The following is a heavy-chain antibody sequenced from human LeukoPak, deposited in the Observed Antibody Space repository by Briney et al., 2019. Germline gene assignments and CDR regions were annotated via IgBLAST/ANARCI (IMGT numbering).Heavy chain of an antibody. V-gene: IGHV4-61*02. D-gene: IGHD1-26*01. Sequence: TLSLTCTVSGGSISSGSYYWSWIRQPAGKGLEWIGRIYTSGSTNYNPSLKSRVTISVDTSKNQFSLKLSSVTAADTAVYYCARGNRASSGSYLGFDPWGQGTLVTVSS. CDR1: GGSISSGSYY. CDR3: ARGNRASSGSYLGFDP. J-gene: IGHJ5*02. CDR2: IYTSGST.